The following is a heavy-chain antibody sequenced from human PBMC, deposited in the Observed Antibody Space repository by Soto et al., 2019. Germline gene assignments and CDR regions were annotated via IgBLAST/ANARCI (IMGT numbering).Heavy chain of an antibody. CDR2: IDPSDSYT. CDR3: AREYNILAELYHHSGMDV. Sequence: GESLKISCKGSGYSFTSYWISWVRQMPGKGLEWMGRIDPSDSYTNYSPSFQGHVTISADKSISTAYLQWSSLKASDTAMYYCAREYNILAELYHHSGMDVWGQGTMVTVSS. CDR1: GYSFTSYW. J-gene: IGHJ3*01. D-gene: IGHD3-16*01. V-gene: IGHV5-10-1*01.